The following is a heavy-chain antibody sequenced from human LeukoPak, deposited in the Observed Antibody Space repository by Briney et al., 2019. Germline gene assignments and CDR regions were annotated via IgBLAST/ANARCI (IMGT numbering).Heavy chain of an antibody. CDR3: ARALVGTTGMGY. J-gene: IGHJ4*02. CDR2: INPKSGGT. V-gene: IGHV1-2*02. D-gene: IGHD1-26*01. Sequence: ASVKVSCKASGYTFTSYYMHWVRQAPGQGLEWMGIINPKSGGTNYAQKFQGRVTMTRDTSISTAYMDMSSLRSDDTAVYYCARALVGTTGMGYWGQGTLVTVSS. CDR1: GYTFTSYY.